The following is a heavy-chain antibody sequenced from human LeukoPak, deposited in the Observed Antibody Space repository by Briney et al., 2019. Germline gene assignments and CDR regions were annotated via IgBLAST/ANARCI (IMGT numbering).Heavy chain of an antibody. J-gene: IGHJ4*02. V-gene: IGHV3-23*01. CDR3: AKAPYDIRLPDY. D-gene: IGHD2-8*01. Sequence: PGGSLRLSCAASGFTFSSYAMSWVRQAPGKGLEGVSAISGSGGSTYYADSVKGRFTISRDNSKNTLYLQMNSLRAEDTAVYYCAKAPYDIRLPDYWGQGTLVTVSS. CDR1: GFTFSSYA. CDR2: ISGSGGST.